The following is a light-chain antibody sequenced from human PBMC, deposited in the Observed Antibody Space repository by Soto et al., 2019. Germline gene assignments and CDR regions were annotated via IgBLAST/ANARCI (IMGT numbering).Light chain of an antibody. V-gene: IGLV2-8*02. Sequence: QSALTQPPSASRSPGQSVAISCTGTSSDVGGYDYVSWYQQHPGKAPKLMIYEVTKRPSGVPDRFSGSKSGNTASLTVSGLQAENEADYYCSSYAGNHNYVFGTGTKLTVL. CDR3: SSYAGNHNYV. J-gene: IGLJ1*01. CDR2: EVT. CDR1: SSDVGGYDY.